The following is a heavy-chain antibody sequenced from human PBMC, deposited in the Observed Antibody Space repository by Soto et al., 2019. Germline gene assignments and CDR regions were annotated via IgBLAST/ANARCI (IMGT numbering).Heavy chain of an antibody. J-gene: IGHJ4*02. V-gene: IGHV1-69*13. D-gene: IGHD1-26*01. Sequence: ASVKVSCKASGGTLSSYAISWVRQAPGQGLEWMGGIIPIFGTANYAQKFQGRVTITADESTSTAYMELSSLRSEDTAVYYCARGSTRWEPGDYCGQGPLVTVYS. CDR3: ARGSTRWEPGDY. CDR2: IIPIFGTA. CDR1: GGTLSSYA.